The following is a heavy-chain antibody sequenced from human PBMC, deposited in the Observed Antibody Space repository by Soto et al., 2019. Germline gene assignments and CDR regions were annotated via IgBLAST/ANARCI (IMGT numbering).Heavy chain of an antibody. CDR1: GYTFTSYG. D-gene: IGHD3-10*01. CDR3: ARTDGSGSYYKVSWYFDL. CDR2: ISAYNGNK. J-gene: IGHJ2*01. V-gene: IGHV1-18*01. Sequence: QVPLVQSGAEVKKPGASVKVSCKASGYTFTSYGISWVRQAPGQGLEWMGWISAYNGNKNYAQKLQGRVTMTTDTSTSKAYMELRSLRSDDTAVYYCARTDGSGSYYKVSWYFDLWGRGTLVTVSS.